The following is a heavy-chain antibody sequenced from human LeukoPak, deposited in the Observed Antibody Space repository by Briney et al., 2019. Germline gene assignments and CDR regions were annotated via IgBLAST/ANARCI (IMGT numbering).Heavy chain of an antibody. V-gene: IGHV1-2*02. J-gene: IGHJ6*03. D-gene: IGHD3-16*02. CDR2: INPYSGDT. CDR1: GYSFTGYY. CDR3: ARRGELSDYYYYYMDV. Sequence: ASVNVSCKASGYSFTGYYIHWVRQAPGQGLTWMGWINPYSGDTTYAQKFQGRLTLTRDTSISTAYMELRSLRSDDTAVYYCARRGELSDYYYYYMDVWGKGTTVTVSS.